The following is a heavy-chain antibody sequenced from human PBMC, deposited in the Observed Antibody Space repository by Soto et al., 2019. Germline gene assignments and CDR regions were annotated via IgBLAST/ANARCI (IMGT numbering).Heavy chain of an antibody. J-gene: IGHJ4*02. V-gene: IGHV3-7*03. Sequence: GGSLRLSCATSGFTFRSYWMTWVRQAPWKGPEWVANIKPDGSEKQYVDSVKGRFTVSRDNAKKSLDLQMNSLRVEDTAVYYCARAEDYDFWSGPQKYFDNCGQGTQVAVCS. CDR1: GFTFRSYW. CDR3: ARAEDYDFWSGPQKYFDN. D-gene: IGHD3-3*01. CDR2: IKPDGSEK.